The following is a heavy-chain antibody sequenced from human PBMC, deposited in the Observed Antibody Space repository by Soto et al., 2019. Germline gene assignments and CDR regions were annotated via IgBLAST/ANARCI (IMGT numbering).Heavy chain of an antibody. D-gene: IGHD6-19*01. CDR1: GFTFSNAW. CDR2: IKSKTDGGTT. Sequence: EVQLVESGGGLVKPGGSLRLSCAASGFTFSNAWMNWVRQAPGKGLEWVGRIKSKTDGGTTDYAAPVKGRFTISRDDSKNTLYLQMNSLKTEDTAVYYCTAFDSSGWAFDYWGQGTLVTVSS. J-gene: IGHJ4*02. V-gene: IGHV3-15*07. CDR3: TAFDSSGWAFDY.